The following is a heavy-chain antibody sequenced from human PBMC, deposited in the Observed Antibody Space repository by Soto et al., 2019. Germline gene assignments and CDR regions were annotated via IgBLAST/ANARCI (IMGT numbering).Heavy chain of an antibody. J-gene: IGHJ6*03. Sequence: EVQLVESGGGLVQPGWSLRLSCAASGFTFSNYAMDWVRQAPGKVLEYVSGISSNGVGTYYANSVKDRFTISRDNSKNTLYLQMGSLRAEDMAVYYCARREQSDYYYMDVWCKGTSVTVSS. CDR1: GFTFSNYA. D-gene: IGHD6-19*01. CDR3: ARREQSDYYYMDV. V-gene: IGHV3-64*01. CDR2: ISSNGVGT.